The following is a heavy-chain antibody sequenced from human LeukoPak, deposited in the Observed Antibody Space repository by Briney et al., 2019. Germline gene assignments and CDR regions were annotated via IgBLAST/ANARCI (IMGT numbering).Heavy chain of an antibody. J-gene: IGHJ5*02. CDR1: GGSISSSSYY. CDR3: ARDLPIVVVPAAIRWRWFDP. CDR2: IYYSGST. D-gene: IGHD2-2*01. Sequence: KTSETLSLTCTVSGGSISSSSYYWGWIRQPPGKGLEWIGSIYYSGSTYYSPSLKSRVTISVDTSKNQFSLKLSSVTAADTAVYYCARDLPIVVVPAAIRWRWFDPWGQGTLVTVSS. V-gene: IGHV4-39*02.